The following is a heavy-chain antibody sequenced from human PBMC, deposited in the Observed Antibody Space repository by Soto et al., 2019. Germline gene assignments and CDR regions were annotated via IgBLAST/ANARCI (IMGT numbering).Heavy chain of an antibody. CDR2: IHYSGST. CDR3: ARARYQLLHPYYYGMDV. D-gene: IGHD2-2*01. CDR1: GGSISSYY. Sequence: SETLSLTCTVSGGSISSYYWSWIRQSPGKGLEWIGYIHYSGSTKSNPYLKSRVTISVDTSRNQVSLKLSSVTAADSAVYFCARARYQLLHPYYYGMDVWGQGTTVTVSS. J-gene: IGHJ6*02. V-gene: IGHV4-59*01.